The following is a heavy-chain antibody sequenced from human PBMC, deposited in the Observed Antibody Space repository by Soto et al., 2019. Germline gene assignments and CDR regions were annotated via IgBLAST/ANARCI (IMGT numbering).Heavy chain of an antibody. Sequence: GGSLRLSCTASGFTFSNFNINWVRQAPWKGLEWISYISSSTTTIFYADSVKGRFTISRDNAKNSLYLQMNSLRDEDTAVYYCARETSTYYYDSSAYLGFDYWGQGTLVTVSS. CDR3: ARETSTYYYDSSAYLGFDY. CDR1: GFTFSNFN. CDR2: ISSSTTTI. D-gene: IGHD3-22*01. J-gene: IGHJ4*02. V-gene: IGHV3-48*02.